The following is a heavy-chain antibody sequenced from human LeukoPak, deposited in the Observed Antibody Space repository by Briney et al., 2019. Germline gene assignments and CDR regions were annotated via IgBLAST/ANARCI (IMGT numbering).Heavy chain of an antibody. CDR2: IRAYNGNT. D-gene: IGHD1-26*01. CDR1: GYTFTSYG. V-gene: IGHV1-18*01. CDR3: ARDSSYSGSYYYYYYYYGMDV. J-gene: IGHJ6*02. Sequence: ASVKVSCKASGYTFTSYGISWVRQAPGQGLEWMGWIRAYNGNTNYAQKLQGRVTMTTDTSTSTAYMELRSLRSDDTAVYYCARDSSYSGSYYYYYYYYGMDVWGQGTTVTVSS.